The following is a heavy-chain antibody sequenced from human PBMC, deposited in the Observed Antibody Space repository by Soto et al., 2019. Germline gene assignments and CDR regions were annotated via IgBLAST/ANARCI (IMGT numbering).Heavy chain of an antibody. D-gene: IGHD4-17*01. CDR2: IGTADDT. CDR1: GFTFSSYD. Sequence: EVQLVESGGGLVQPGGSLRLSCAASGFTFSSYDMHWVRQVTGKGLEWVSAIGTADDTYYPGSVKGRFTISRENAKNSLYLQMNSLRAGDTAVYYCARSRLRRGWFDPWGQGTLVTVSS. J-gene: IGHJ5*02. V-gene: IGHV3-13*04. CDR3: ARSRLRRGWFDP.